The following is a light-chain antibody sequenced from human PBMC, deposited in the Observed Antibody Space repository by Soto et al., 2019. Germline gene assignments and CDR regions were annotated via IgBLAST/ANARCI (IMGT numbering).Light chain of an antibody. CDR1: NIGGKS. CDR2: DDS. J-gene: IGLJ2*01. Sequence: SYELTQPPSVSVAPGQTARITCGGYNIGGKSVHWYQQKPGQAPVLVVYDDSDRPSGIPERFSGSNSGNTATLTISRVEAGDEADYYCQVWDSSSDHVVFGGGTQLTVL. V-gene: IGLV3-21*02. CDR3: QVWDSSSDHVV.